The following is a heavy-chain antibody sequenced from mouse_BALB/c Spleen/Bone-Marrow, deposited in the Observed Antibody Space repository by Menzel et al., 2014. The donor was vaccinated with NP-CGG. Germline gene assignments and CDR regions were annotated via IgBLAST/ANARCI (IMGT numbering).Heavy chain of an antibody. CDR2: IYPGDGDT. Sequence: VQLQQSGAELVRPGSSVNISCKASGYVFSNYWMNWVKLRPGQGLEWIGQIYPGDGDTNYNGKFKGKATLTADKSSSAAYMQLSSLTSEDSAVYFCARGVYPDYWGQGPTLTVSS. CDR3: ARGVYPDY. J-gene: IGHJ2*01. D-gene: IGHD1-1*01. V-gene: IGHV1-80*01. CDR1: GYVFSNYW.